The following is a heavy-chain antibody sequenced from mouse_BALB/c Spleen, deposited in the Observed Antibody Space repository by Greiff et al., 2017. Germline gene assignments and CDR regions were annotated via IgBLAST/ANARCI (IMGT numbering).Heavy chain of an antibody. CDR1: GFTFSSFG. J-gene: IGHJ2*01. CDR2: ISSGSSTI. D-gene: IGHD4-1*01. CDR3: ARSGNWDVNYFDY. V-gene: IGHV5-17*02. Sequence: EVHLVESGGGLVQPGGSRKLSCAASGFTFSSFGMHWVRQAPEKGLEWVAYISSGSSTIYYADTVKGRFTISRDNPKNTLFLQMTSLRSEDTAMYYCARSGNWDVNYFDYWGQGTTLTVSS.